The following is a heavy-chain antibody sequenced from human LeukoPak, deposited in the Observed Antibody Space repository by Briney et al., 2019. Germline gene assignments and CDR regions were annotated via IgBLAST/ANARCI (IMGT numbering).Heavy chain of an antibody. CDR1: GDSISSRSSY. CDR2: IFYDVRT. Sequence: SETLSLTCSVFGDSISSRSSYWGWIRQPPGKGLEWVGSIFYDVRTSYNPSLKSRVTVSVDTSKNQFSLKLTAVTAADTAVYYCARRWDLNYWYFDLWGRGTLVIVSS. V-gene: IGHV4-39*01. J-gene: IGHJ2*01. D-gene: IGHD1-26*01. CDR3: ARRWDLNYWYFDL.